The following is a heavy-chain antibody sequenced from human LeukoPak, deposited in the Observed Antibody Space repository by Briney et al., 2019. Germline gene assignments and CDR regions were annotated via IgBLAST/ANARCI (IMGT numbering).Heavy chain of an antibody. CDR3: ARDMTGSGWNDAFDI. CDR2: IYSSGNT. Sequence: SETLSLTCTVSGASNSSDSYYWGWIRQPAGKGLEWIGRIYSSGNTNYNPALMSRVTISLDTSKNQLSLSLSSVTAADTAVYYCARDMTGSGWNDAFDIWGQGTMVTVSS. CDR1: GASNSSDSYY. J-gene: IGHJ3*02. V-gene: IGHV4-61*02. D-gene: IGHD6-19*01.